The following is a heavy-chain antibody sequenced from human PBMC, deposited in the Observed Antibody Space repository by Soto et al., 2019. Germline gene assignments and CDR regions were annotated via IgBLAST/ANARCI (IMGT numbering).Heavy chain of an antibody. CDR2: INHSGST. V-gene: IGHV4-34*01. D-gene: IGHD2-15*01. Sequence: XTLSLPCAVYGGSFSGYEWSWIRQPPGKGLEWSGEINHSGSTNYNPSLKSRVTISVDTSKNQFSLKLSSVTAADTAVYYCASKPPSGWFDPWGQGTLVTVS. CDR3: ASKPPSGWFDP. CDR1: GGSFSGYE. J-gene: IGHJ5*02.